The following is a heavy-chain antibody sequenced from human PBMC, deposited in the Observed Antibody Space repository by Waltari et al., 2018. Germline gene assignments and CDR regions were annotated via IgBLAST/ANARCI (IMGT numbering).Heavy chain of an antibody. Sequence: EVQLVESGGGLVKPGGSLRLSCAASAFTFSSSSMTWVRQAPGKGLEWGSSISSSSSYIYYADSVKGRFTISRDNAKNSLYLQMNSLRAEDTTVYYCARDVGFDYWGQGTLVTVSS. CDR2: ISSSSSYI. CDR3: ARDVGFDY. D-gene: IGHD1-26*01. V-gene: IGHV3-21*01. CDR1: AFTFSSSS. J-gene: IGHJ4*02.